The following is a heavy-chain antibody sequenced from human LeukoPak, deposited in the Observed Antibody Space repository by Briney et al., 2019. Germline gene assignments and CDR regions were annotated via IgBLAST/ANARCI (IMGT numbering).Heavy chain of an antibody. CDR2: VSLAGQT. D-gene: IGHD1-26*01. V-gene: IGHV4-4*02. CDR3: SGESGAFCPFGY. J-gene: IGHJ4*02. Sequence: SGTLSLTCDVSGGSISNTNWWSWVRQPPGQGLEWIGEVSLAGQTNYNPSLNGRVTMSLDESSNQLSLKLTSVTAADTAIYYCSGESGAFCPFGYWGQGTLVIVPS. CDR1: GGSISNTNW.